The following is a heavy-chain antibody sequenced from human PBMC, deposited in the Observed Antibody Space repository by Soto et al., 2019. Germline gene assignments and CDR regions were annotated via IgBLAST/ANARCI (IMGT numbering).Heavy chain of an antibody. CDR2: IYQSGST. V-gene: IGHV4-30-2*06. Sequence: SETLSLTCTVSGGSITTGDYSWNWIRQSPGKGLEWIGYIYQSGSTYYNPSLKSRATISVDRSRNSFSLKLSSVTAADTGVYYCARGRSTSGYPNFDPWGQGTLVTVSS. CDR3: ARGRSTSGYPNFDP. D-gene: IGHD3-22*01. J-gene: IGHJ5*02. CDR1: GGSITTGDYS.